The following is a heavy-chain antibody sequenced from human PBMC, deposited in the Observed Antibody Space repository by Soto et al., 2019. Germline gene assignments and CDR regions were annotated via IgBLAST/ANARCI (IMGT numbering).Heavy chain of an antibody. V-gene: IGHV3-74*01. CDR3: ARGSRSGYYDAFDI. CDR2: INSDGSST. J-gene: IGHJ3*02. Sequence: GGSLRLSCAASGFTFSSYWMHWVRQAPGKGLVWVSRINSDGSSTSYADSVKGRFTISRDNAKNTLYLQMNSLRAEDTAVYYCARGSRSGYYDAFDIWGQGTMVTVSS. D-gene: IGHD3-3*01. CDR1: GFTFSSYW.